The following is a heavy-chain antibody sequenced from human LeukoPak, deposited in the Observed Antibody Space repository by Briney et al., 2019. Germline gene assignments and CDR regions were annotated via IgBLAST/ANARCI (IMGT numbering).Heavy chain of an antibody. V-gene: IGHV4-39*01. CDR1: GDSISSGSYY. CDR2: IFYSGSS. D-gene: IGHD4-17*01. CDR3: ARLGKSGMTTVTTRAFDI. J-gene: IGHJ3*02. Sequence: PSETLSLTCTVSGDSISSGSYYWGWIRQPPGKGLEWIGSIFYSGSSYYNPSLKSRLTISVDTSKNQFSLKVTSVTAADTAVYYCARLGKSGMTTVTTRAFDIWGQGTVVTASS.